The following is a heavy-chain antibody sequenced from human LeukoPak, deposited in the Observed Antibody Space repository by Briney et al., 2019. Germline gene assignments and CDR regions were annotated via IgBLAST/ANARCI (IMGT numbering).Heavy chain of an antibody. D-gene: IGHD3-10*01. V-gene: IGHV3-53*01. Sequence: GGSLRLSCAASGFTVSGNYMSWVRQAPGKGLEWVAVIYRGGSTYDAACVNGGFTISRDNCKNTLPTHMSGLRAEDTAVYYCARGEGSWFGESWGQGTLVTVPS. J-gene: IGHJ4*02. CDR2: IYRGGST. CDR1: GFTVSGNY. CDR3: ARGEGSWFGES.